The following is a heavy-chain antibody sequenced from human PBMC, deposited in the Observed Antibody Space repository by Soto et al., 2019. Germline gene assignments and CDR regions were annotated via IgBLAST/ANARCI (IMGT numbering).Heavy chain of an antibody. CDR2: IYYSGST. CDR3: AREDIRYYGMDV. J-gene: IGHJ6*02. D-gene: IGHD2-15*01. Sequence: PSETLSLTCTVSGGSISSYYWSWIRQPPGKGLEWIGYIYYSGSTNYNPSLKSRVTISVDTSKNQFSLKLSSVTAADTAVYYCAREDIRYYGMDVWGQGTTVTVSS. V-gene: IGHV4-59*01. CDR1: GGSISSYY.